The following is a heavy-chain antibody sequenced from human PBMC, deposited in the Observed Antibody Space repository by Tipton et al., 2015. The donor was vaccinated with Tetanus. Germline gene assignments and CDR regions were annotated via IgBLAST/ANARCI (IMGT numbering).Heavy chain of an antibody. V-gene: IGHV3-11*01. CDR3: AREALIYYGSGSYSPSFDY. Sequence: SLRLSCAASGFTFSDYYMSWIRQAPGKGLEWVSYISSSGSTIYYADSVKGRFTISRDNAKNSLYLQMNSLRAEDTAVYYRAREALIYYGSGSYSPSFDYWGQGTLVTVSS. CDR2: ISSSGSTI. D-gene: IGHD3-10*01. J-gene: IGHJ4*02. CDR1: GFTFSDYY.